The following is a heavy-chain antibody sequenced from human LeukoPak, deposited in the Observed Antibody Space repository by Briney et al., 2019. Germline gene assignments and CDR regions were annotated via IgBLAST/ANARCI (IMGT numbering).Heavy chain of an antibody. J-gene: IGHJ3*02. Sequence: GGSLRLSCAASGFTFSSYAMSWVRQAPGKGLEWVSAISGSGGSTYYADSVKGRFTISRDNAKNTLYLRMNSLRAEDTAVYYCARSGRGGAFDIWGQGTMVTVSS. V-gene: IGHV3-23*01. CDR3: ARSGRGGAFDI. D-gene: IGHD1-26*01. CDR2: ISGSGGST. CDR1: GFTFSSYA.